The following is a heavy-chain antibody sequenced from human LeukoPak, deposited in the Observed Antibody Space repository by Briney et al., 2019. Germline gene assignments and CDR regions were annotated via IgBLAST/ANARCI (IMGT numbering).Heavy chain of an antibody. CDR1: GFTFSSYW. V-gene: IGHV3-74*01. D-gene: IGHD3-10*01. CDR2: INSDGSST. Sequence: PGGSLRLSCAASGFTFSSYWMHWVRQAPGNGLVWVSRINSDGSSTSYADSVKGRFTISRDNAKNTLYLQMNSLRAEDTAVYYCAREPYYGSGSYPDYWGQGTLVTVSS. CDR3: AREPYYGSGSYPDY. J-gene: IGHJ4*02.